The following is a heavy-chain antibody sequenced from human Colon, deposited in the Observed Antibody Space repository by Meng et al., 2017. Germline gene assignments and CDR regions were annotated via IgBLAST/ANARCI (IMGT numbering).Heavy chain of an antibody. CDR2: ISDSAAT. CDR3: ARDTLYGTDY. Sequence: QVELKESGPGLVRPSQDTSLLCTVSGASINSGCYHWSWFRQHPGRGLEWCGYISDSAATYYNPALSSRVAISRVGTSMKQFSLNLTSVTAADSAVYYCARDTLYGTDYWGQGILVTISS. V-gene: IGHV4-31*03. CDR1: GASINSGCYH. D-gene: IGHD2/OR15-2a*01. J-gene: IGHJ4*02.